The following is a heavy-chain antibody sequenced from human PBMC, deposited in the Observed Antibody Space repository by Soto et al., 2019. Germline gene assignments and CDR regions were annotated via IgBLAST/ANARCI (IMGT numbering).Heavy chain of an antibody. CDR2: ISGSSSAI. CDR1: GFTFSSYN. Sequence: GGYLRLSCAASGFTFSSYNMNWVRQAPGKGLEWVSYISGSSSAIYYADSVKGRFTISTDNAKNSLYLQMNSLRDEDTAVYYCASDLPSGDTGHAFDIWGQGIMVTGSS. V-gene: IGHV3-48*02. CDR3: ASDLPSGDTGHAFDI. D-gene: IGHD4-17*01. J-gene: IGHJ3*02.